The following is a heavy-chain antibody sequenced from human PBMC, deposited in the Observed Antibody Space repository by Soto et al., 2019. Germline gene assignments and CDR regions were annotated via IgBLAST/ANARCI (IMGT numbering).Heavy chain of an antibody. J-gene: IGHJ5*02. Sequence: QVQLQQWGAGLLKPSETLSLTCAVYGGSFSGYYWSWIRQPPGKGLEWIGEINHSGSTNYNPSLKSRVTISVDTSKNQCSLKLSSVTAADTAVYYCARGRIFCSGGSCYNWFDPWGQGTLVTVSS. CDR3: ARGRIFCSGGSCYNWFDP. D-gene: IGHD2-15*01. CDR2: INHSGST. CDR1: GGSFSGYY. V-gene: IGHV4-34*01.